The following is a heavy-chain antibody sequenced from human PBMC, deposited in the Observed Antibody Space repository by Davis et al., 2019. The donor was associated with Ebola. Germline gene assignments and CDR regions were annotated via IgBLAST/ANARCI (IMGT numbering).Heavy chain of an antibody. J-gene: IGHJ4*02. D-gene: IGHD3-10*01. CDR1: GYTFTSYD. CDR2: MNPNSGNT. CDR3: ARAPTWSQINYYCFDY. V-gene: IGHV1-8*01. Sequence: ASVKVSCKASGYTFTSYDINWVRQATGQGLEWMGWMNPNSGNTGYAQKFQGRVTMTRNTSISTAYMEVSSLRSEDTAVYYCARAPTWSQINYYCFDYWGQGTLVAVSS.